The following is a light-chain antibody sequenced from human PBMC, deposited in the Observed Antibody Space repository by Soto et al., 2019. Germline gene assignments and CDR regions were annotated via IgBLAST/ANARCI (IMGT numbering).Light chain of an antibody. V-gene: IGLV2-14*01. CDR3: ASYTTSNTHV. J-gene: IGLJ1*01. CDR1: SSDFGGNNY. Sequence: QSALTQPASVSGSPGQSITISCTGTSSDFGGNNYVSWYQQQPGKAPKLIIYEVSNRPSGVSNRFSGSKSGNTASLTISVLQAEDEADYYCASYTTSNTHVFGTGTKLTVL. CDR2: EVS.